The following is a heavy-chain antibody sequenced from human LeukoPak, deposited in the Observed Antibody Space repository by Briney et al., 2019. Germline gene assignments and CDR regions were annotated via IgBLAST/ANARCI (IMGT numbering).Heavy chain of an antibody. CDR2: ISRNGGST. D-gene: IGHD5-24*01. CDR1: GFPFRRYA. J-gene: IGHJ4*02. V-gene: IGHV3-64D*09. Sequence: GGSLRLSCSFSGFPFRRYAMPWARQTPGKGLEHVSGISRNGGSTYYADSVKGRFTISRDNSKNTLYLQMSSLRAEDTAVYYCVKAAGEIATMWLYYFDYWGPGTLVTVSS. CDR3: VKAAGEIATMWLYYFDY.